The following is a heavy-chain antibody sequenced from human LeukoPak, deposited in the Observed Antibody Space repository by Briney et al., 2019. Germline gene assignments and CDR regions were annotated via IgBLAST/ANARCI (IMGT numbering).Heavy chain of an antibody. CDR2: INHSGST. D-gene: IGHD1-14*01. Sequence: SETLSLTCAVYGGSFSGYYWSWIRQPPGKGLEWIGEINHSGSTNYNPSLKSRVTISVDTSKNQFSLKLSSVTAADTAVYYCASSPRRTKLDYWGQGTLVPVSS. J-gene: IGHJ4*02. CDR1: GGSFSGYY. V-gene: IGHV4-34*01. CDR3: ASSPRRTKLDY.